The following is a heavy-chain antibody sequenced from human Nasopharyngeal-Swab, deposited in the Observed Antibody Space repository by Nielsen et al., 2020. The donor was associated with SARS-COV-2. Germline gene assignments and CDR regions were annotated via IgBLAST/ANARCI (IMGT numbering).Heavy chain of an antibody. CDR2: IKSKTDGGTT. J-gene: IGHJ4*02. D-gene: IGHD3-3*01. V-gene: IGHV3-15*01. CDR3: TTAITIFGVVIPGGY. Sequence: GRQAPGKGLEGVGRIKSKTDGGTTDYAAPVKGRFTISRDDSKNTLYLQMNSLKTEDTAVYYCTTAITIFGVVIPGGYWGQGTLVTVSS.